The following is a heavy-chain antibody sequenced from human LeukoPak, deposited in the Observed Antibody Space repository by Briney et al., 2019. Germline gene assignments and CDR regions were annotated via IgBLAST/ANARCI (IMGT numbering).Heavy chain of an antibody. CDR2: INHSGST. CDR1: GGSFSGYY. Sequence: SETLSLTCAVYGGSFSGYYWSWIRQPPGKGLEWIGEINHSGSTNYNPSLKSRVTISVDTSKNQFSLKLSSVTAADTAVYYCAREAVAAWTDYWGQGTLDTVSS. V-gene: IGHV4-34*01. CDR3: AREAVAAWTDY. D-gene: IGHD6-19*01. J-gene: IGHJ4*02.